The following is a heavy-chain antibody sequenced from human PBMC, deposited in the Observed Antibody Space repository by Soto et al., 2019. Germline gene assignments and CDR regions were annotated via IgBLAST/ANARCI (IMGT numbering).Heavy chain of an antibody. J-gene: IGHJ4*02. CDR2: IYSSGST. Sequence: PSETLSLTCTVSGGSISSGGYYWSSGGYYWSWIRQHPGKGLEWIGYIYSSGSTYYNPSLKSRVTISVDTSKNQFSLKLSSVTAADTAVYYCARGRHDYGGTLERYYFDYWGQGTRVTVSS. V-gene: IGHV4-31*03. CDR3: ARGRHDYGGTLERYYFDY. CDR1: GGSISSGGYYWSSGGYY. D-gene: IGHD4-17*01.